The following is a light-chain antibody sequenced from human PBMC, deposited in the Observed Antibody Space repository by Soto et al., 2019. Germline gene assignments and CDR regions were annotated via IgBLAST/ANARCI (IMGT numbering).Light chain of an antibody. CDR1: QSLSSSY. CDR3: QQYGSSLTWT. J-gene: IGKJ1*01. CDR2: GAS. Sequence: EIVLTQSPGTLSLSPGERATLSCRTSQSLSSSYLVWYQQKPGQAPRLLIYGASSRATGIPDRFSGSGSGTDFTLTSSRLEPEDFAVYYCQQYGSSLTWTFGQGTKV. V-gene: IGKV3-20*01.